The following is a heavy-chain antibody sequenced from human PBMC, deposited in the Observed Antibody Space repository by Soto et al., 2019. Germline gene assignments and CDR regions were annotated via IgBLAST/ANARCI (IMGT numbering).Heavy chain of an antibody. CDR1: GFTFSNAW. J-gene: IGHJ4*02. V-gene: IGHV3-15*07. CDR2: IKSKTDGGTT. Sequence: EVQLVESGGGLVKPGGSLRLSCAASGFTFSNAWMNWVRQAPVKGLEWVGRIKSKTDGGTTDYAAPVKGRFTISRDDSKNTLYLQMNSLKTEDTAVYYCTTVVWFLEPSQAFDYWGQGTLVTVSS. D-gene: IGHD3-3*01. CDR3: TTVVWFLEPSQAFDY.